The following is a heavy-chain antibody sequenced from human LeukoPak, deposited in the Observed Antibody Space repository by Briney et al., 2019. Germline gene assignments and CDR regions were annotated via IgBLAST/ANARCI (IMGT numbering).Heavy chain of an antibody. CDR1: GYSISSGYY. J-gene: IGHJ4*02. CDR2: IYHSGST. Sequence: PSETLSLTCAVSGYSISSGYYWGWSRQPPGKGLEWIGSIYHSGSTYYNPSLKSRVTISVDTSKNQFSLKLSSVTAADTAVYYCARGYDPTRPFDYWGQGTLVTVSS. CDR3: ARGYDPTRPFDY. D-gene: IGHD2-2*01. V-gene: IGHV4-38-2*01.